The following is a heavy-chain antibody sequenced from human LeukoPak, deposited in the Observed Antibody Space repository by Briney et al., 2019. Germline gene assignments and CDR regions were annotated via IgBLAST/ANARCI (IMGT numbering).Heavy chain of an antibody. V-gene: IGHV4-39*07. Sequence: SETLSLTCTVSGGSISSSSYYWGWIRQPPGKGLEWIGSIYYSGSTYYNPSLKSRVTISVDTSKNQFSLKLSSVTAADTAVYYCARAPHGVPRLFSSWFDPWGQGTLVTVSS. CDR2: IYYSGST. J-gene: IGHJ5*02. CDR1: GGSISSSSYY. D-gene: IGHD2-21*01. CDR3: ARAPHGVPRLFSSWFDP.